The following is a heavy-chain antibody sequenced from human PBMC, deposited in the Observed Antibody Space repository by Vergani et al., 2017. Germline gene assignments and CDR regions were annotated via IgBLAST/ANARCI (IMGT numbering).Heavy chain of an antibody. J-gene: IGHJ4*01. D-gene: IGHD6-13*01. CDR1: GFTFRIYG. V-gene: IGHV3-49*04. CDR3: TTGFPGSSWSTY. CDR2: VRNKEDGGTP. Sequence: VQLVESGGGVVQPGGSLSLSCIASGFTFRIYGMHWVRQAPGKGLEWVGFVRNKEDGGTPEHAASVKGRFTSSRDDSKAIAYLQMNSLKTEDTAVYYCTTGFPGSSWSTYWVQGTLVTVSS.